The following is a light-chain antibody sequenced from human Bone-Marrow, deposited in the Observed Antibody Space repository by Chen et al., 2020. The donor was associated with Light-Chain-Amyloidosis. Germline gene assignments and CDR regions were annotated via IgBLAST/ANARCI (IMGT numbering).Light chain of an antibody. CDR1: SSDVGGDNH. CDR3: SSYTITNTLV. CDR2: EVT. Sequence: QSALTQPPSLSGSPGQSITISCTGTSSDVGGDNHVSWYQQHPAKAPKLLIYEVTNRPSWVPDRFSGSKSDNTASLTISGLQTEDEADYFCSSYTITNTLVFGSGTRVTVL. J-gene: IGLJ1*01. V-gene: IGLV2-14*01.